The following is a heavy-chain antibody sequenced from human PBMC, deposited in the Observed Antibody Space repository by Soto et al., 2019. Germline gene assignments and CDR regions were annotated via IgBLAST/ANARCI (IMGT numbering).Heavy chain of an antibody. D-gene: IGHD2-15*01. CDR1: GGSVSSGSYY. Sequence: SETLSLTCTVSGGSVSSGSYYWSWIRQPPGKGLEWIGYIYYSGSTNYNPSLKSRVTVSETSKNQFSLKLSSVTAADTAVYYCARDCSGGSCYSSYYYYYGMDVWGQGTTVTVSS. J-gene: IGHJ6*02. V-gene: IGHV4-61*01. CDR3: ARDCSGGSCYSSYYYYYGMDV. CDR2: IYYSGST.